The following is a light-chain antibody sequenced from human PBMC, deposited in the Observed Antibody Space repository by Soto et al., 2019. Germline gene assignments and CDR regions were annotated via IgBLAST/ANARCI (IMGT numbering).Light chain of an antibody. CDR2: EVS. Sequence: QSVLTQPPSASGSPGQSVTISCTGTGSDVGGYNYVSWYQHHPGKAPKLMLYEVSTRPSGVPDRFSGSKSGNTASLTVSGLQAEDEADYYCSSYAGSNIYVVFGGVTQLTVL. J-gene: IGLJ2*01. CDR1: GSDVGGYNY. V-gene: IGLV2-8*01. CDR3: SSYAGSNIYVV.